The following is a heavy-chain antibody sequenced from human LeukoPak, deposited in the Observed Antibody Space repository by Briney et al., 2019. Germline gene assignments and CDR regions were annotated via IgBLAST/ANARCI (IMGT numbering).Heavy chain of an antibody. V-gene: IGHV3-21*01. Sequence: PGGSLRLSCAASGFTFSGYTMNWVRQAPGKGLEWVSSISSSSSSIYYADSVKGRFTISRDNAKNSLYLQMNSLRAEDTAVYYCARSEYNWHDVIFFDYWGQGILVTVSS. CDR1: GFTFSGYT. D-gene: IGHD1-1*01. J-gene: IGHJ4*02. CDR3: ARSEYNWHDVIFFDY. CDR2: ISSSSSSI.